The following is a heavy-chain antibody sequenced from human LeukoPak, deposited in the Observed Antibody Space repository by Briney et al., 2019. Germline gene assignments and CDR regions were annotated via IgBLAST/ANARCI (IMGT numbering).Heavy chain of an antibody. CDR1: RFTFSSYA. J-gene: IGHJ4*02. CDR2: ISSNGGST. D-gene: IGHD1-14*01. CDR3: ARGSLNPYYDY. V-gene: IGHV3-64*01. Sequence: GGSLRLSCAASRFTFSSYAMHWVRQAPGKGLEYVSAISSNGGSTYYANSVKGRFTISRDSSKNTLYLQMGSLRAEDMAVYYCARGSLNPYYDYWGQGTLVTVP.